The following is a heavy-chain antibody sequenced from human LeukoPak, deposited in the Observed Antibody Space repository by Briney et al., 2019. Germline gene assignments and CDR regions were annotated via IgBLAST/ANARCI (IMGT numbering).Heavy chain of an antibody. Sequence: SETLSLTCTVSGGSISSYYWSWIRQPPGKGLEWIGEINHSGSTNYNPSLKSRVTISVDTSKNQFSLKLSSVTAADTAVYYCVGGYDYVWGSYRRPASHDYWGQGTLVTVSS. J-gene: IGHJ4*02. CDR2: INHSGST. V-gene: IGHV4-34*01. D-gene: IGHD3-16*02. CDR1: GGSISSYY. CDR3: VGGYDYVWGSYRRPASHDY.